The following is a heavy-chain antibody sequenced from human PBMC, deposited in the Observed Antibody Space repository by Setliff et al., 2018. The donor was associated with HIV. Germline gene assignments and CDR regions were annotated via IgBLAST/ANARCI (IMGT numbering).Heavy chain of an antibody. Sequence: LRLSCAASGFRFRSYWMSWVRQAPGKGLESVANVKQDGTETLYVDSVKGRFTISRDNANNLVYLQMNSLRAEDTAEYYCAKELAASGLGYFDSWGRGILVTSPQ. CDR1: GFRFRSYW. CDR3: AKELAASGLGYFDS. V-gene: IGHV3-7*03. J-gene: IGHJ4*02. D-gene: IGHD3-22*01. CDR2: VKQDGTET.